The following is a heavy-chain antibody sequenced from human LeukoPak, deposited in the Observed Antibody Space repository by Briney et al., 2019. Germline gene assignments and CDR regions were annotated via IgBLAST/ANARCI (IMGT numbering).Heavy chain of an antibody. D-gene: IGHD3-10*01. Sequence: PSETLSLTCTVSGGSITSYYWSWIRQPPGKGLEWIGYIYYSGSTNYNPSLKSRVTISVDTSKNQFSLKLSSVTAADTAVYYCARGGYYGSGNDFRFDPWGQGTLVTVSS. CDR3: ARGGYYGSGNDFRFDP. CDR1: GGSITSYY. CDR2: IYYSGST. V-gene: IGHV4-59*01. J-gene: IGHJ5*02.